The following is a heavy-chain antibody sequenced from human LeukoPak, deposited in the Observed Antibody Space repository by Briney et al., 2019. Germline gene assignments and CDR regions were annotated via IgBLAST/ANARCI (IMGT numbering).Heavy chain of an antibody. CDR2: IYYSGST. Sequence: PAETLSLTCTVSGVSISSYYWSWIRQPPGKGLEWISYIYYSGSTTYNHYPKNRVTILLDTSTNHFSLNLSSVTAADTAVYYCARLSRGITMVRGVVGFDYWGQGTLVTVSS. CDR1: GVSISSYY. D-gene: IGHD3-10*01. V-gene: IGHV4-59*01. CDR3: ARLSRGITMVRGVVGFDY. J-gene: IGHJ4*02.